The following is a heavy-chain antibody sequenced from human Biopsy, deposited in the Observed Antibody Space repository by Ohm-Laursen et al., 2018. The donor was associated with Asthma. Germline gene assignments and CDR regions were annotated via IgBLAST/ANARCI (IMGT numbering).Heavy chain of an antibody. D-gene: IGHD3-16*02. V-gene: IGHV3-11*06. CDR3: ARGGSRDLWGTYRYPWDY. CDR2: ISWSSSYT. J-gene: IGHJ4*02. Sequence: GSLRLSCSASGFSLSDYYMSWIRQAPGKGLEWVSYISWSSSYTNYADSVKDRFTISRDNAKNSLFLQMNSLRAEDTAVYYCARGGSRDLWGTYRYPWDYWGQGTLVTVSS. CDR1: GFSLSDYY.